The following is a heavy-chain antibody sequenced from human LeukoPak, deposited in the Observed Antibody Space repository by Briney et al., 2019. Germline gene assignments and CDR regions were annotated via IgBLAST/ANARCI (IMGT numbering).Heavy chain of an antibody. J-gene: IGHJ4*02. V-gene: IGHV3-23*01. CDR1: GFTFSSYA. Sequence: SGGSLRLSCAASGFTFSSYAMGWVRQAPGKGLEWVSAISGSGGSTYYADSVKGRFTISRDNSKNTLYLQMNSLRAEDTAVYYCAKRGPAAGYFDYWGQGTLVTVSS. CDR2: ISGSGGST. CDR3: AKRGPAAGYFDY. D-gene: IGHD6-13*01.